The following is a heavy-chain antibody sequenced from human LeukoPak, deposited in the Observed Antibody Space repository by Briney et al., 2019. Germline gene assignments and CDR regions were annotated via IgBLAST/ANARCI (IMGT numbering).Heavy chain of an antibody. Sequence: GGSLRLSCAASGFTFSTYGMHWVRQAPGKGLEWVAFIRYDGGNKYYADSVKGRFTISRDNSKNTLFLQMNSLRAEDTAVYYCAKDYVTYYDSRGYPIDYWGQGTLVTVSS. V-gene: IGHV3-30*02. CDR1: GFTFSTYG. CDR2: IRYDGGNK. J-gene: IGHJ4*02. D-gene: IGHD3-22*01. CDR3: AKDYVTYYDSRGYPIDY.